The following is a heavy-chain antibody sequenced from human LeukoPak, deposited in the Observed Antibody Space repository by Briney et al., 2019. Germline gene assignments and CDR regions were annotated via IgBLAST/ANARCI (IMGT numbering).Heavy chain of an antibody. D-gene: IGHD3-9*01. CDR2: ICWNSGSI. Sequence: GGSLRLSCAASGFTFDDYAMHWVRQAPGKGLEWVSGICWNSGSIGYADSVKGRFTISRDNAKNSLYLQMNSLRAEDTALYYCAKVRRYFDQSGAFDIWGQGTMVTVSS. J-gene: IGHJ3*02. CDR1: GFTFDDYA. CDR3: AKVRRYFDQSGAFDI. V-gene: IGHV3-9*01.